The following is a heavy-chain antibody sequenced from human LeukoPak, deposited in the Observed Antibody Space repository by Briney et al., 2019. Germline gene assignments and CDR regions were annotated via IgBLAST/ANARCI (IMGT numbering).Heavy chain of an antibody. Sequence: SETLSLTCAVYGGSFSGYYWSWIRQTPGKGLEWIGEINHSGSTNYNPSLKSRVTISVDTSKNQFSLKLSSVTAADTAVYYCARGSHYYDSSGYRYWGQGTLVTVSS. D-gene: IGHD3-22*01. CDR1: GGSFSGYY. V-gene: IGHV4-34*01. CDR3: ARGSHYYDSSGYRY. CDR2: INHSGST. J-gene: IGHJ4*02.